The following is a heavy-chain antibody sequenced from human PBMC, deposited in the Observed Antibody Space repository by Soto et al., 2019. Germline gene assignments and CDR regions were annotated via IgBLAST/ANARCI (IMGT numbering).Heavy chain of an antibody. CDR1: GFAFTTYS. J-gene: IGHJ4*02. CDR3: ARALAAPGTTFDY. CDR2: INGGNGNI. D-gene: IGHD6-13*01. Sequence: ASVKVSCKASGFAFTTYSLHWVRQAPGQRLEWMAWINGGNGNIEYSQKFQNRVTITRDTSASTVYMELSSLRSEDTAVYYCARALAAPGTTFDYWGQGALVTVSS. V-gene: IGHV1-3*01.